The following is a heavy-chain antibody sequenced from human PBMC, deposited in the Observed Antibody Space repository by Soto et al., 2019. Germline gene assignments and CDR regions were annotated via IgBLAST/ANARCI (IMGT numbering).Heavy chain of an antibody. J-gene: IGHJ4*02. Sequence: EVQLVESGGGLVKPGGSLRLSCAASGFTFSSYSMNWVRQAPGKGLEWVSSISSSSSYIYYADSVKGRFTISRDNAQNSLYLQMNSLRAEDTAVYYCARAYYYGSGSSAYFDYWGQGTLVTVSS. D-gene: IGHD3-10*01. CDR3: ARAYYYGSGSSAYFDY. V-gene: IGHV3-21*01. CDR1: GFTFSSYS. CDR2: ISSSSSYI.